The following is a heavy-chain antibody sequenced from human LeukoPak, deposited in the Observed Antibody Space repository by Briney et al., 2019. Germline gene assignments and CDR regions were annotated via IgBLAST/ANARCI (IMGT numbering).Heavy chain of an antibody. V-gene: IGHV1-2*02. CDR2: IIPNSGAT. D-gene: IGHD3-16*01. Sequence: ASVKVSCKASGYTFTGYYMHWVRQARGQGLEWMGWIIPNSGATNYAQNLQGGVTMTRDTSISTAYMELKRLTSDDRAVYYCARQVGAASSDCWGERSLVTV. J-gene: IGHJ4*01. CDR1: GYTFTGYY. CDR3: ARQVGAASSDC.